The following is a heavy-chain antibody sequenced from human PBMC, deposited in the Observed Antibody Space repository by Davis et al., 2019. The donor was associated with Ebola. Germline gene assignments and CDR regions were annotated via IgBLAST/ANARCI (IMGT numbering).Heavy chain of an antibody. D-gene: IGHD3-10*01. J-gene: IGHJ4*02. CDR1: GYTFTSYA. V-gene: IGHV1-3*01. CDR3: ARDRGGDYSFDY. CDR2: INAGNGNT. Sequence: AASVKVSCKASGYTFTSYAMHWVRQAPGQRLEWMGWINAGNGNTKYSQKFQGRVTITRDTSASTAYMELCSLRSEDTSVYYCARDRGGDYSFDYWGQGTLVTVSS.